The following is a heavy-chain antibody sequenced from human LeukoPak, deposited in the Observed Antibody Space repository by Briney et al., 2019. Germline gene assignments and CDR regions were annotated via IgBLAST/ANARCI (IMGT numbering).Heavy chain of an antibody. Sequence: SETLSLTCTVSGGSISTYYWSWIRQPPGKGLEWIGYIDYSGSTNYNPSLKSRVTISVDTSKNQFSLKLSSVTAADTAVYYCARTYYYDTWRYYFDYWGQGTLVTVSS. CDR3: ARTYYYDTWRYYFDY. CDR2: IDYSGST. V-gene: IGHV4-59*01. J-gene: IGHJ4*02. CDR1: GGSISTYY. D-gene: IGHD3-22*01.